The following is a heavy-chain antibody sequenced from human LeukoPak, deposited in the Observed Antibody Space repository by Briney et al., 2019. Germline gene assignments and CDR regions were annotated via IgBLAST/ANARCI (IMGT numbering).Heavy chain of an antibody. CDR2: IYPGDSDT. CDR3: ARRMTSYSGSYPSYYFDY. Sequence: RGESLKISCKGSGYSFTSYWIGWVRQMPGKGLEWMGIIYPGDSDTRYSPSFQGQVTISADKSISTAYLQWSSLKASDTAMYYCARRMTSYSGSYPSYYFDYWGQGTLVTVSS. V-gene: IGHV5-51*01. CDR1: GYSFTSYW. J-gene: IGHJ4*02. D-gene: IGHD1-26*01.